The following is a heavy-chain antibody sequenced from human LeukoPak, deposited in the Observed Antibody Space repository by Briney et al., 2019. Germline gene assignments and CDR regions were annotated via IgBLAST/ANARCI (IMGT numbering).Heavy chain of an antibody. J-gene: IGHJ6*02. V-gene: IGHV4-39*01. CDR1: GGSISSSSYY. CDR2: IYYSGST. D-gene: IGHD3-3*01. CDR3: ANRRVVTYYDFWSGSHYGMDV. Sequence: SETLSLTCTVSGGSISSSSYYWGWIRQPPGKGLEWIGSIYYSGSTYYNPSLKSRVTISVDTSKNQFSLKLSSVTAADTAVYYCANRRVVTYYDFWSGSHYGMDVWGQGTTVTVSS.